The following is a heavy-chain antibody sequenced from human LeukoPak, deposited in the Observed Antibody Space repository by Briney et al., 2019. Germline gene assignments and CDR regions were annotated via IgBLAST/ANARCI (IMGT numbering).Heavy chain of an antibody. D-gene: IGHD4-23*01. J-gene: IGHJ4*02. CDR2: IRSSSSTI. CDR1: GFTFSSYS. CDR3: ARDAVGNLDY. V-gene: IGHV3-48*04. Sequence: GGSLRLSCADSGFTFSSYSMNWVRQAPGKGLEWVSYIRSSSSTIYYADSVKGRFTISRDNAENSLYLQINSLRAEDTAVYYCARDAVGNLDYWGQGTLVTVSS.